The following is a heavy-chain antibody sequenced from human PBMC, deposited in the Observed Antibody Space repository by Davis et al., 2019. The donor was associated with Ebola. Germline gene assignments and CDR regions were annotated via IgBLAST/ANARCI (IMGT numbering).Heavy chain of an antibody. Sequence: PGGSLRLSCAASGFTFSTYWMSWVRQAPGKGLEWVANIKEDGSQKYYVDSVKGRFTISSDNADNSLYLQMNSLRPEDTAVYYCARAEGYCSGGHCYTKFDFWGQGILVTVSS. V-gene: IGHV3-7*01. CDR2: IKEDGSQK. D-gene: IGHD2-15*01. J-gene: IGHJ4*02. CDR3: ARAEGYCSGGHCYTKFDF. CDR1: GFTFSTYW.